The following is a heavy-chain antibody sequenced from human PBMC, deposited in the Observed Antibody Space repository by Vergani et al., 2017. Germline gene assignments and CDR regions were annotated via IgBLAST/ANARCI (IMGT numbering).Heavy chain of an antibody. CDR3: ARAAEYSGSYYIGYFDY. Sequence: QVQLQESGPGLVKPSETLSLTCTVSGGSISSYYWSWIRQPPGKGLEWIGYIYYSGSTNYNPSLKSRVTISVDTSKNQFSLKLSSVTAADTAVYYCARAAEYSGSYYIGYFDYWGQGTLVTVSS. CDR2: IYYSGST. D-gene: IGHD1-26*01. J-gene: IGHJ4*02. CDR1: GGSISSYY. V-gene: IGHV4-59*01.